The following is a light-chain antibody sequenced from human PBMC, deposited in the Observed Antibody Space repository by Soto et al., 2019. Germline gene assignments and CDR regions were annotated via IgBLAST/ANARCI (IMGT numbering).Light chain of an antibody. CDR1: QSVSSSF. CDR2: GAS. Sequence: EIVLTQSPGTLSLSPGERATLSCRASQSVSSSFLAWYQQKPGQAPGLLIYGASSRATGISDRFSGSGSGTDFTLTISRLEPEDFAVYYCQQYGSSPPWTFGQGTKVEFK. J-gene: IGKJ1*01. V-gene: IGKV3-20*01. CDR3: QQYGSSPPWT.